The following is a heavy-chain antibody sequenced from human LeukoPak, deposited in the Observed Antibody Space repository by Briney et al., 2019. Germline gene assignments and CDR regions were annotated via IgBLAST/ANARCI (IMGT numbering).Heavy chain of an antibody. CDR1: GGTFSSYA. D-gene: IGHD5-12*01. Sequence: GASVKVSCKASGGTFSSYAISWVRQAPGQGLEWMGGIIPILGTANYAQKFQGRVTITTDESTSTAYMELSSLRSEDTAVYYCARAGLVATYYLYFDYWGQGTLVTVSS. CDR3: ARAGLVATYYLYFDY. CDR2: IIPILGTA. J-gene: IGHJ4*02. V-gene: IGHV1-69*05.